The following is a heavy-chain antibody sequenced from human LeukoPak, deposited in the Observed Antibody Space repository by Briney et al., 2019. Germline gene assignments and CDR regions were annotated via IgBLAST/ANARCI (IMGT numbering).Heavy chain of an antibody. CDR3: ARDQGYYDSSGYQAGAFDI. J-gene: IGHJ3*02. CDR1: GYTFTSYG. D-gene: IGHD3-22*01. V-gene: IGHV1-18*01. CDR2: ISAYNGNT. Sequence: ALVKVSCKASGYTFTSYGISWVRQAPGQGLEWMGWISAYNGNTNYAQKLQGRVTMTTDTSTSTAYMELRSLRSDDTAVYYCARDQGYYDSSGYQAGAFDIWGQGTMVTVSS.